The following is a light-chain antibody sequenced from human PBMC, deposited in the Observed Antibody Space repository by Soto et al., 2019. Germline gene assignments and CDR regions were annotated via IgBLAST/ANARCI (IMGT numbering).Light chain of an antibody. CDR2: GVT. Sequence: QSVLPQPASGSGSLGQSITISCTGTSSDVGGYNYVSWYQHPPGKDPKVVIFGVTERPSGVSSRFSGTQSGNAASLTVSGLQAEDEGGYYRSSFTSSSTVLFGGGTKLPV. J-gene: IGLJ2*01. CDR3: SSFTSSSTVL. CDR1: SSDVGGYNY. V-gene: IGLV2-14*01.